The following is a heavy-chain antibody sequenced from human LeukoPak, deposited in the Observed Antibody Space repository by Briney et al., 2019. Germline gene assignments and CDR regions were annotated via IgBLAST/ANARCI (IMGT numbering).Heavy chain of an antibody. D-gene: IGHD1-14*01. V-gene: IGHV4-4*02. CDR3: ARISGGGSRRQGLYWYFNL. J-gene: IGHJ2*01. CDR1: GGSISSSNW. Sequence: PSGTLSLTCAVSGGSISSSNWWSWVRQPPGKGLEWIGEIYHSGSTNYNPSLKSRVTISVDKSKNQFSLKLSSVTAADTAVYYCARISGGGSRRQGLYWYFNLWGRGTLVTVSS. CDR2: IYHSGST.